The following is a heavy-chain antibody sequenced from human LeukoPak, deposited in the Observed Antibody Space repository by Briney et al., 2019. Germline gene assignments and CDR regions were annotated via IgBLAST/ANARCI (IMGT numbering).Heavy chain of an antibody. J-gene: IGHJ4*02. D-gene: IGHD2-15*01. V-gene: IGHV3-30-3*01. Sequence: PGGSLRLSCAASGLTFSTYTMHWVRQAPDKGLEWVAVISFDGNYKFYADSVKGRFTTSRDSSRNTLYLQMNSLRAEDTAVYYCAAEFCGGGRCYTGHSGHDYWGQGTLVTVSS. CDR3: AAEFCGGGRCYTGHSGHDY. CDR1: GLTFSTYT. CDR2: ISFDGNYK.